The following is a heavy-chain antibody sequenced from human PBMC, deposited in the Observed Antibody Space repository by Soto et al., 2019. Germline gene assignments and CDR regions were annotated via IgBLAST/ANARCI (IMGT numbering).Heavy chain of an antibody. J-gene: IGHJ5*02. D-gene: IGHD2-2*01. CDR3: ARVIPGVEAWFDP. CDR2: IRADTDTP. CDR1: GYTFTNFG. V-gene: IGHV1-18*01. Sequence: QLQLVQSGAKVKKPGASVKVSCRASGYTFTNFGVTWVRRAPGDGLEWMGGIRADTDTPDYAQKLQGRVTMTIDTSKSTAYMDLRSLTSDDTAVYYCARVIPGVEAWFDPWGQGALVTVSS.